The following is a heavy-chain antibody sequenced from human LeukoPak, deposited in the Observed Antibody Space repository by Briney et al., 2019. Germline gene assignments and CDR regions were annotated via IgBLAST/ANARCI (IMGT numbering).Heavy chain of an antibody. CDR2: ISYDGSNK. CDR3: ARQSIWGYPFDY. D-gene: IGHD7-27*01. V-gene: IGHV3-30*14. Sequence: AGGSLRLSCAASGFTFSSYAMHWVRQAPGKGLEWVAVISYDGSNKYYADSVKGRFTISRENAKNSLYLQMNSLRAGDTAVYYCARQSIWGYPFDYWGQGTLVTVSS. J-gene: IGHJ4*02. CDR1: GFTFSSYA.